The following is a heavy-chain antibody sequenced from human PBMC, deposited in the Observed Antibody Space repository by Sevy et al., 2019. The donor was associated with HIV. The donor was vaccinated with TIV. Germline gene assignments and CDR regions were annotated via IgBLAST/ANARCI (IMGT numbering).Heavy chain of an antibody. D-gene: IGHD4-4*01. J-gene: IGHJ4*02. Sequence: GGSLRLSCAASGFTFSDYYMSWIRQAPGKGLEWVSYISSSGSTIYYADSVKGRFTISRDNAKNSLYLQMNSLRAEDTAVYYCAGALHDYSNYASGYWGQGTLVTVSS. V-gene: IGHV3-11*01. CDR2: ISSSGSTI. CDR3: AGALHDYSNYASGY. CDR1: GFTFSDYY.